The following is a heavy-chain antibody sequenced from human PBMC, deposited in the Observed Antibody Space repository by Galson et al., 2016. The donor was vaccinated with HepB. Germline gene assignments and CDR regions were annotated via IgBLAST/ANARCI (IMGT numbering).Heavy chain of an antibody. V-gene: IGHV4-38-2*02. J-gene: IGHJ6*03. Sequence: SETLSLTCIVSGGSIRSDYYWGWIRQPPGRGLEWIGSLYPSEGTYYNPSLKSRVTISVDTSKNGLSLRLNSVTAADTGVYYCATGIVVAGKYYYYYMDVWGKGTTVTVSS. CDR3: ATGIVVAGKYYYYYMDV. D-gene: IGHD6-19*01. CDR2: LYPSEGT. CDR1: GGSIRSDYY.